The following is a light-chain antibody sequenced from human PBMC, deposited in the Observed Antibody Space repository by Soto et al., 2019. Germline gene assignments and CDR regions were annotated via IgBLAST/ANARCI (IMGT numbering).Light chain of an antibody. CDR3: QQSSNWPSIT. Sequence: EIVLTQSPSTLSLSPGERATLSCRASQSVSSYLAWYQQKPGQAPRLLIFDASARATGIPARFSGSGSGTDFTLTISSLEPEDFAVYYCQQSSNWPSITFGQGTRLEIK. CDR2: DAS. J-gene: IGKJ5*01. CDR1: QSVSSY. V-gene: IGKV3-11*01.